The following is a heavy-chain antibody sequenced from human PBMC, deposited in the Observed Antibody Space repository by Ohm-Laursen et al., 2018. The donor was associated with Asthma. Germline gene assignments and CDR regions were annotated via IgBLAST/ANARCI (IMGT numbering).Heavy chain of an antibody. CDR1: GFTFDDYA. D-gene: IGHD4-17*01. CDR2: ISWNSGSI. V-gene: IGHV3-9*01. CDR3: AKDKYGDYRLPVY. J-gene: IGHJ4*02. Sequence: SLRLSCAASGFTFDDYAMHWVRQAPGKGLEWVSGISWNSGSIGYADSVKGRFTISRDNAKNSLYLQMNSLRAEDTALYYCAKDKYGDYRLPVYWGQGTLVTVSS.